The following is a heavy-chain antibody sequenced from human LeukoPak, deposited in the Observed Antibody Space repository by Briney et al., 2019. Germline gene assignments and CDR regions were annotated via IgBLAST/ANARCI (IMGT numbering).Heavy chain of an antibody. D-gene: IGHD5-18*01. CDR3: ARDGYTYGSFDY. CDR2: IYYSGST. V-gene: IGHV4-39*01. J-gene: IGHJ4*02. CDR1: GGSISSSSYF. Sequence: SETLSLTCSVSGGSISSSSYFWGWIRQPPGKGLEWIGSIYYSGSTYSNPSLKSRVTISVDTSKSQFSLKLSSVTAADTAVYYCARDGYTYGSFDYWGQGTLVTVSS.